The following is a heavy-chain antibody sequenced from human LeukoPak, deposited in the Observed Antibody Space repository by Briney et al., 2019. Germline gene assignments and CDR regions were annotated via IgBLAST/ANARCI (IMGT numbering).Heavy chain of an antibody. CDR1: GRFISSYY. CDR3: ARDLAAAGTIDP. CDR2: IYHSGST. Sequence: SETLSLTCTVSGRFISSYYWSWIRQPPGKGLEWIGYIYHSGSTNYNPSLKSRATISEDTSKNQFSLKLSSVTAADTAVYYCARDLAAAGTIDPWGQGTLVTVSS. J-gene: IGHJ5*02. D-gene: IGHD6-13*01. V-gene: IGHV4-59*01.